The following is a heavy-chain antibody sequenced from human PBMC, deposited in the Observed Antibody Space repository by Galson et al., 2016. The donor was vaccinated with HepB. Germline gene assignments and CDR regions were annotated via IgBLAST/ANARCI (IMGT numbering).Heavy chain of an antibody. Sequence: SVKVSCKASGYTFTSYYMHWVRQAPGKGLEWMGIRNRSGGSTTYAQKFQGRVALTRDTSKSTVYMELSSLRSEDTAVYECVRSRGSGSQAYYGMDVWGKGTTVTVSS. CDR2: RNRSGGST. D-gene: IGHD3-10*01. CDR1: GYTFTSYY. J-gene: IGHJ6*04. V-gene: IGHV1-46*03. CDR3: VRSRGSGSQAYYGMDV.